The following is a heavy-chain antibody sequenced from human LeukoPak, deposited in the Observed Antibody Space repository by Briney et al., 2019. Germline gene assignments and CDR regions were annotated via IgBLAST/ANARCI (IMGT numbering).Heavy chain of an antibody. Sequence: SETLSLTCTVSGGSISSYYWSWIRQPPGKGLEWIGYIYYSGSTNYNPSLKSRVTISVDTSKNQFSLKLSSVTAADTAVYYCATMVRGVLSPGYFDYWGQGTLVTVSS. V-gene: IGHV4-59*01. D-gene: IGHD3-10*01. CDR1: GGSISSYY. CDR2: IYYSGST. J-gene: IGHJ4*02. CDR3: ATMVRGVLSPGYFDY.